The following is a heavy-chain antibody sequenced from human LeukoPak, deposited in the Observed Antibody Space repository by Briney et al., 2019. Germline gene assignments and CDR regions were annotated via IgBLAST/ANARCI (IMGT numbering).Heavy chain of an antibody. Sequence: GGSLRLSCAASGFTFDDYAMHWVRQAPGKGLEWVSGISWNSGSIGYADSVKGRFTISRDNAKNSLYLQMDSLRAEDTALYYCAKDYTAMARGLDYWGQGTLVTVSS. CDR2: ISWNSGSI. V-gene: IGHV3-9*01. CDR1: GFTFDDYA. D-gene: IGHD5-18*01. J-gene: IGHJ4*02. CDR3: AKDYTAMARGLDY.